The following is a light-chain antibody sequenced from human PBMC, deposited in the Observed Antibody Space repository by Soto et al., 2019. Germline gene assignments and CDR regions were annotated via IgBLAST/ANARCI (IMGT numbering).Light chain of an antibody. CDR1: QSIANS. CDR3: QQYGGSPRT. J-gene: IGKJ1*01. CDR2: GAS. Sequence: EIVLTQSPGTLSLSPGERASLSCRASQSIANSLAWYQQKPGQAPLLLIFGASNRATGIPDRFSGSGSGTDFTLTISRLEPEDFAVYHCQQYGGSPRTFGQGTKVERK. V-gene: IGKV3-20*01.